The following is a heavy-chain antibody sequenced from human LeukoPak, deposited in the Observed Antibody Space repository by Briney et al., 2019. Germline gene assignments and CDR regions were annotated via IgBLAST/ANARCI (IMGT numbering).Heavy chain of an antibody. CDR3: ARDWIPVAVAGKGGWFDH. J-gene: IGHJ5*02. CDR1: GFTFSNYV. D-gene: IGHD6-19*01. CDR2: ISGSGGRGYT. V-gene: IGHV3-23*01. Sequence: GGSLRLSCAASGFTFSNYVMAWVRQAPGKGLEWVSAISGSGGRGYTYYADSAKGRFTISRDNAKNTMYLQMNSLSAEDTAVYYCARDWIPVAVAGKGGWFDHWGQGTLVTVSS.